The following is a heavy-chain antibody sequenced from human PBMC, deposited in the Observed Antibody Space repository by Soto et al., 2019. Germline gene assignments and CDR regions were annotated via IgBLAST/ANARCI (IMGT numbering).Heavy chain of an antibody. CDR2: IKSKTYGETT. CDR1: GFTFSNAW. J-gene: IGHJ4*02. D-gene: IGHD6-19*01. V-gene: IGHV3-15*01. Sequence: EVQLVESGGGLVKPGGSLRLSCAASGFTFSNAWMSWVRQGPGKGLEWVGHIKSKTYGETTDYSAPVKGRFTISRDDSKNTLYLQLNSLKNEDTAVYYCIHGSGWSDYWGQGTLFTVSS. CDR3: IHGSGWSDY.